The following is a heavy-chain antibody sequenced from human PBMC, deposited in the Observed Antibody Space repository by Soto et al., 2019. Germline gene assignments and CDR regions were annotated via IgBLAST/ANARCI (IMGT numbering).Heavy chain of an antibody. CDR2: IYYSGTT. J-gene: IGHJ6*03. CDR3: AREEKGKGSSSSFYYYYYMDV. D-gene: IGHD6-6*01. V-gene: IGHV4-59*01. CDR1: GGSITNYY. Sequence: SETLSLTCTVSGGSITNYYWSWIRQPPGTGLEWIGYIYYSGTTSYNPSLKSRVTISVGTSKNQFSLKLSSVTAADTAVYYCAREEKGKGSSSSFYYYYYMDVWGKGTTVTVSS.